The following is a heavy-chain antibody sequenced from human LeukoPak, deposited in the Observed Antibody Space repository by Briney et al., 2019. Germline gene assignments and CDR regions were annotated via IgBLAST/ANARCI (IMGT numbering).Heavy chain of an antibody. D-gene: IGHD6-13*01. CDR3: ARDGIAAAGPLPFDY. Sequence: PGGSLRLSCAASGFTFSSYSMYWVRQAPGKGPEWVSHISSSSSYIYYADSVKGRFIISRDNAKNSLYLQMNSLRAEDTAVYYCARDGIAAAGPLPFDYWGQGTLVTVSS. CDR2: ISSSSSYI. J-gene: IGHJ4*02. V-gene: IGHV3-21*01. CDR1: GFTFSSYS.